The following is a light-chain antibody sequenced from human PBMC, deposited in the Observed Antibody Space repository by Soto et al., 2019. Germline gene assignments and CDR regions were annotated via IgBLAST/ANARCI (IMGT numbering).Light chain of an antibody. Sequence: NFMPTQPHSVSESPGKTVTISCTRSSGSIASKYVQWYQQRPGSSPTTVIYEDNRRPSGVPDRFSGSIDSSSNAASLSISGLRTEDEADYYCQSYDSSNPVFGGGTKLTVL. J-gene: IGLJ3*02. CDR3: QSYDSSNPV. CDR2: EDN. CDR1: SGSIASKY. V-gene: IGLV6-57*01.